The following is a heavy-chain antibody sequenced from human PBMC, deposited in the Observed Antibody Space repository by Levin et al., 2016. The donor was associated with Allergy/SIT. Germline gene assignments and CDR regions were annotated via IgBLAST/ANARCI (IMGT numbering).Heavy chain of an antibody. V-gene: IGHV3-23*01. CDR2: ISGSGGST. J-gene: IGHJ4*02. Sequence: VRQAPGKGLEWVSAISGSGGSTYYADSVKGRFTISRDNSKNTLYLQMNSLRAEDTAVYYCAKRPHDSSGYYYVSLGNYFDYWGQGTLVTVSS. CDR3: AKRPHDSSGYYYVSLGNYFDY. D-gene: IGHD3-22*01.